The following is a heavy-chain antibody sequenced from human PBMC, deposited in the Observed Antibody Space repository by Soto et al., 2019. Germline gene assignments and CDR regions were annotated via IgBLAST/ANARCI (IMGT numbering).Heavy chain of an antibody. V-gene: IGHV4-34*01. Sequence: SETLSLTCAVYGGSFSGYYWSWIRQPPGKGLEWIGEINHSGSTNYNPSLKSRVTISVDTSKNQFSLKLSSVTAADTAVYYCARGRALITMVRARTGYYYGMDVWGQGTTVTVSS. D-gene: IGHD3-10*01. CDR2: INHSGST. CDR1: GGSFSGYY. J-gene: IGHJ6*02. CDR3: ARGRALITMVRARTGYYYGMDV.